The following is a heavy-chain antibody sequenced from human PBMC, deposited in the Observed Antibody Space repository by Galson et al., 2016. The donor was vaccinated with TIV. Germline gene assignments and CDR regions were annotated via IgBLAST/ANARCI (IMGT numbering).Heavy chain of an antibody. CDR2: IDWEDDK. V-gene: IGHV2-70*04. J-gene: IGHJ3*02. CDR3: ARMYRHGFDI. CDR1: GFSLTTTGMR. Sequence: PALVKPTQTLTLTCSVSGFSLTTTGMRVSWIRQPPGGALEWLARIDWEDDKFYSPPLKTRLSISKDTSNNQVGLTMTNMDPVDKATYYCARMYRHGFDIWGQGTMVTVS. D-gene: IGHD3-16*02.